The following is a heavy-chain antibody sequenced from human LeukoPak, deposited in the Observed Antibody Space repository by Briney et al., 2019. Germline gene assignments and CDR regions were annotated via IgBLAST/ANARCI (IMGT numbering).Heavy chain of an antibody. CDR3: ARCTPCRYCSSTSCDY. V-gene: IGHV1-18*01. CDR1: GYTFTSYG. CDR2: ISAYNGST. D-gene: IGHD2-2*01. Sequence: ASVKVSCKASGYTFTSYGISWVRQAPGQGLEWMGWISAYNGSTNYAQKLQGRVTMATDTSASTAYMELRSLRSDDTAVYYCARCTPCRYCSSTSCDYWGQGTLVTVSS. J-gene: IGHJ4*02.